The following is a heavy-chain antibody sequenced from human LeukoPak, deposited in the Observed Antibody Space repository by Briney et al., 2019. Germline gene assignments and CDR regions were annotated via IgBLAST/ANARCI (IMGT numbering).Heavy chain of an antibody. CDR2: IYSSGST. CDR3: ARQGYGANPRAEYFQH. Sequence: PSGTLSVTCTVSGGSISSYYWSWIRQPAGKGLEWIGHIYSSGSTNYNSSLKSRVTISVDTSKNQFSLKLSSVTAADTAVYYCARQGYGANPRAEYFQHWGQGTLVTVSS. D-gene: IGHD4-17*01. CDR1: GGSISSYY. J-gene: IGHJ1*01. V-gene: IGHV4-59*08.